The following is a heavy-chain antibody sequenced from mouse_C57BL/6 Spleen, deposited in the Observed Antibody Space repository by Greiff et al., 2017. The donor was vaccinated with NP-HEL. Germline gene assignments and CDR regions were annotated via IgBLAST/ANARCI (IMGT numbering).Heavy chain of an antibody. Sequence: VQLQQSGTVLARPGASVKMSCKTSGYTFTSYWMHWVKQRPGQGLAWIGAIYPGNSDTSYNQKFKGKAKLTAVTSASTAYMELSSLTNEDSAVYYCTRFITTVVARDAMDYWGQGTSVTVSS. CDR1: GYTFTSYW. J-gene: IGHJ4*01. D-gene: IGHD1-1*01. CDR3: TRFITTVVARDAMDY. V-gene: IGHV1-5*01. CDR2: IYPGNSDT.